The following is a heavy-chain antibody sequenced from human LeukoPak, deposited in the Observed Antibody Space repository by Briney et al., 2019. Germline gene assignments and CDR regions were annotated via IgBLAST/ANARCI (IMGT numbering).Heavy chain of an antibody. V-gene: IGHV4-34*01. J-gene: IGHJ5*02. D-gene: IGHD6-13*01. Sequence: PSETLSLTCAVYGGSFSGYYWSWIRQPPGKGLEWIGEINHSGSTNYNPPLKSRVTISVDTSKNQFSLKLSSVTAADTAVYYCARGRSWANWFDPWGQGTLVTVSS. CDR1: GGSFSGYY. CDR2: INHSGST. CDR3: ARGRSWANWFDP.